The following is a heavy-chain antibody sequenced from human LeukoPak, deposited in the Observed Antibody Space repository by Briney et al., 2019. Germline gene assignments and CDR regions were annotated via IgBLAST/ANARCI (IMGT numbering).Heavy chain of an antibody. CDR2: IKQDGTEK. V-gene: IGHV3-7*02. CDR3: ALLAGAGLGVDL. D-gene: IGHD6-13*01. CDR1: GFTFSGYW. Sequence: SGGSLRLSCAASGFTFSGYWMTWVRQTPGKGLEWVADIKQDGTEKYYVDSVKGRFTISRDNAKNTLYLQMNSLTAEDTAVYYCALLAGAGLGVDLWGQGTAVTVSS. J-gene: IGHJ6*02.